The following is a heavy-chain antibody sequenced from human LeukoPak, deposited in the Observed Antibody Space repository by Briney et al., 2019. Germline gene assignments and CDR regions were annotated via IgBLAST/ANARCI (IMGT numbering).Heavy chain of an antibody. CDR1: GYTFTSYD. CDR3: ARCGGDCYSLDL. J-gene: IGHJ2*01. V-gene: IGHV1-69*13. D-gene: IGHD2-21*01. CDR2: IIPIFGTA. Sequence: ASVKVSCKASGYTFTSYDINWVRQATGQGLEWMGGIIPIFGTANYAQEFQGRVTITADESTSTAYMELSSLRSEDTAVYYCARCGGDCYSLDLWGRGTLVTVSS.